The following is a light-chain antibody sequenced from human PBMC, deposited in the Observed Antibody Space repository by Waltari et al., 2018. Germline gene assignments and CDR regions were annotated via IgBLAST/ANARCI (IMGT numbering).Light chain of an antibody. CDR1: HSISSW. Sequence: DIQMTQSPSTLSASVGDRFTITCRASHSISSWLAWYQQKPGKAPKLLIYKASSLESGVPSRFSGSGSGTEFTLTISSLQPDDFATYYCQQYNSYSPVTFGQGTRLEIK. CDR2: KAS. CDR3: QQYNSYSPVT. J-gene: IGKJ5*01. V-gene: IGKV1-5*03.